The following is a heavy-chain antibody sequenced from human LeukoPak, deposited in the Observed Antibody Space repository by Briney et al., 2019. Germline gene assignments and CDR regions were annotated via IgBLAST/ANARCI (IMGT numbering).Heavy chain of an antibody. V-gene: IGHV3-23*01. J-gene: IGHJ4*02. CDR2: VSGSGGST. D-gene: IGHD6-19*01. CDR3: AKENGWYGQDYFDY. Sequence: GGSLRLSCAASGFTFSSYAMSWVRQAPGKGLEWVSAVSGSGGSTYYAESVKSRFTISRDNSKNTLYLQMNSLRAEDTAVYYCAKENGWYGQDYFDYWGQGTLVTVSS. CDR1: GFTFSSYA.